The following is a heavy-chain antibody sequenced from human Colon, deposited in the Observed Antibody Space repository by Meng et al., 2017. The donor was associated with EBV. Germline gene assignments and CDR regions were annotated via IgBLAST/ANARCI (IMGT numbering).Heavy chain of an antibody. D-gene: IGHD3-10*01. Sequence: QVQLQESGPGLVKPPGTLSLTCAVSGGSISSNNWWSWVRQPPGKGLEWIGEIFHSGSTKHNPSLKSRVTMSMDKSKNQFSLRLSSVTAADTAVYYCASSDYYGSGSYYPWGQGTLVTVSS. CDR1: GGSISSNNW. CDR2: IFHSGST. J-gene: IGHJ5*02. CDR3: ASSDYYGSGSYYP. V-gene: IGHV4-4*03.